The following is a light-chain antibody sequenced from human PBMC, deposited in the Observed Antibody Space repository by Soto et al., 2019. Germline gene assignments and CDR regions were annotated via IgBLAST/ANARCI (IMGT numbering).Light chain of an antibody. CDR2: DAS. J-gene: IGKJ4*01. CDR3: QQRSNWPLLT. V-gene: IGKV3-11*01. Sequence: EIVLTQSPATLCLSPGERATLSCRASQSVSSYLAWYQQKPGQPPRLLIYDASNRATAIPARFSGSGSGTDFTLTISSLEPEDFAVYYCQQRSNWPLLTFGGGTKVDIK. CDR1: QSVSSY.